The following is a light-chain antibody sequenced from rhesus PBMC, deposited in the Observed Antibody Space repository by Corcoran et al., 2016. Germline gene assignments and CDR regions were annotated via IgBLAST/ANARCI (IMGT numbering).Light chain of an antibody. CDR1: QGISNY. CDR3: QQHNSYPRT. Sequence: DIQMTQSPSSLSASVGYTVTITCRASQGISNYLAWYQQKPGKAPKPLIYYASNLESGVPSRFTGSGSGTDVTLAISSLQPEDFAIYYCQQHNSYPRTFGQGTKVEIK. CDR2: YAS. V-gene: IGKV1S14*01. J-gene: IGKJ1*01.